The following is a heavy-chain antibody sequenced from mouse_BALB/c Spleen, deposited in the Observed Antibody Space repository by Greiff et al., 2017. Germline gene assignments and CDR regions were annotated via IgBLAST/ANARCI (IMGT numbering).Heavy chain of an antibody. CDR3: ARGDRYDGGHD. V-gene: IGHV5-6-5*01. CDR1: GFTFSSYA. D-gene: IGHD2-14*01. CDR2: ISSGGST. J-gene: IGHJ2*01. Sequence: EVQGVESGGGLVKPGGSLKLSCAASGFTFSSYAMSWVRQTPEKRLEWVASISSGGSTYYPDSVKGRFTISRDNARNILYLQMSSLRSEDTAMYYCARGDRYDGGHDWGQGTTLTVSS.